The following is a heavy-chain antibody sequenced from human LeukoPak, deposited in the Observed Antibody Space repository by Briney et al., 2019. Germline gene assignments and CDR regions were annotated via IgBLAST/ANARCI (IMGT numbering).Heavy chain of an antibody. D-gene: IGHD3-10*01. CDR3: ARDRGRYSDY. J-gene: IGHJ4*02. CDR1: GGSISSGAYY. Sequence: SETLSLTCTVSGGSISSGAYYWSWIRQRPGKGLEWIGYIYYSGSTYYNPSLKSRVTISVDTSKNQFSLKLSSVTAADTAVYYCARDRGRYSDYWGQGTLVTVSS. CDR2: IYYSGST. V-gene: IGHV4-31*03.